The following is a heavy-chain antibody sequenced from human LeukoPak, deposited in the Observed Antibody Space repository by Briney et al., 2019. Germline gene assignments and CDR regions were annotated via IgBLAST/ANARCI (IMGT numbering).Heavy chain of an antibody. CDR2: ITPYNGSP. CDR1: GYTFTTAG. CDR3: ARGGDGDYDY. V-gene: IGHV1-18*01. Sequence: ASVKVSCKASGYTFTTAGITWVHQAPGQGLEWLGWITPYNGSPTYAQRLQGRVTLTTDTSTTTAYMELRSLTSDDTAIYYCARGGDGDYDYWGQGTLVTVSS. D-gene: IGHD4-17*01. J-gene: IGHJ4*02.